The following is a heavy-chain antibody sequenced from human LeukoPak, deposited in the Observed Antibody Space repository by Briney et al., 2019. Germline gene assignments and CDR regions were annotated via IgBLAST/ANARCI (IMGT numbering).Heavy chain of an antibody. D-gene: IGHD1-26*01. CDR3: AKAPLRWELLTNNY. Sequence: GGSLRLSCAASGFTFSSYAMSWVRQAPGKGLEWVSAISGSGGSTYYADSVKGRFTISIDNSKNTLYLQMNSLRAEDTAVYYCAKAPLRWELLTNNYWGQGTLVTVSS. V-gene: IGHV3-23*01. CDR1: GFTFSSYA. J-gene: IGHJ4*02. CDR2: ISGSGGST.